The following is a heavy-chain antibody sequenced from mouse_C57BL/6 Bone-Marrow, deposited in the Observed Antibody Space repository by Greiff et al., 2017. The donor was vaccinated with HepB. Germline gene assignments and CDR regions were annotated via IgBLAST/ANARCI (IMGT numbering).Heavy chain of an antibody. Sequence: VQLQQSVAELVRPGASVKLSCTASGFNIKNTYMHWVKQRPEQGLEWIGRIDPANGNTKYAPKFQGKATITADTSSNPAYLQLSSLTSEDTAIYYCARWPGYYGSSGRFAYWGQGTLVTVSA. CDR1: GFNIKNTY. CDR2: IDPANGNT. V-gene: IGHV14-3*01. CDR3: ARWPGYYGSSGRFAY. D-gene: IGHD1-1*01. J-gene: IGHJ3*01.